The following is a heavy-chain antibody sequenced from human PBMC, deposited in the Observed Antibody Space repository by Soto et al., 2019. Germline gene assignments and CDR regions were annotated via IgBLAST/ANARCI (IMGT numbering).Heavy chain of an antibody. J-gene: IGHJ4*02. CDR2: IIPIFGTA. V-gene: IGHV1-69*01. CDR3: ARDPVLVGGTAGPPYYFDY. Sequence: QVQLVQSGAEVKKPGSSVQVSCKASGGTFSSYAISWVRQAPGQGLEWMGGIIPIFGTANYAQKFQGRVRITADESTSTAYMELSSLRSEDAAVYYCARDPVLVGGTAGPPYYFDYWGQGTLVTVSS. D-gene: IGHD6-19*01. CDR1: GGTFSSYA.